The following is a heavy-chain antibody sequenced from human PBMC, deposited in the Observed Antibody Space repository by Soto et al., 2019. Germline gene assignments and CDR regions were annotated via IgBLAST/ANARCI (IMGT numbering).Heavy chain of an antibody. CDR2: ISAYNGNT. J-gene: IGHJ6*02. D-gene: IGHD2-15*01. V-gene: IGHV1-18*01. CDR3: ARFSGGSYNTYYFYYGMDV. Sequence: ASVKVSCKASGYTFTIYGISWVLQSPVQWLDWMGCISAYNGNTKYAQDLQGRVTMTTDTSTSTAYMELRSLRSDDTAVYYCARFSGGSYNTYYFYYGMDVWGQGTTVTVSS. CDR1: GYTFTIYG.